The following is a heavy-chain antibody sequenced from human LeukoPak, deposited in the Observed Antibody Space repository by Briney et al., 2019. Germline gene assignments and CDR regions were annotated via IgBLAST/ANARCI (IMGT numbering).Heavy chain of an antibody. CDR2: IYTSGST. CDR3: ARESIVVVPAAGGDYYYYGMDV. D-gene: IGHD2-2*01. CDR1: GGSISSYY. Sequence: PSETLSLTCTVSGGSISSYYWSWIRQPAGKGLEWIGRIYTSGSTNCNPSLKSRVTMSVDTSKNQFSLKLSSVTAADTAVYYCARESIVVVPAAGGDYYYYGMDVWGQGTTVTVSS. J-gene: IGHJ6*02. V-gene: IGHV4-4*07.